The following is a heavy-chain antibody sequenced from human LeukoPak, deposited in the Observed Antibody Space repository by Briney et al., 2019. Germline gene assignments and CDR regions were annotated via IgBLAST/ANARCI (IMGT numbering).Heavy chain of an antibody. CDR2: ISSSGSTI. V-gene: IGHV3-48*03. J-gene: IGHJ4*02. CDR3: ARDLLGRGSSSWYQGY. Sequence: PGGSLRLSCAASGFTFSSYEMDWVRQAPGKGLEWVSYISSSGSTIYYADSVKGRFTISRGNAKNSLYLQMNSLRAEDTAVYYCARDLLGRGSSSWYQGYWGQGTLVTVSS. CDR1: GFTFSSYE. D-gene: IGHD6-13*01.